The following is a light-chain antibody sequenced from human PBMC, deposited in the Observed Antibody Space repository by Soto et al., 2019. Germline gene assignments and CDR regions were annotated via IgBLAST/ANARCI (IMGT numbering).Light chain of an antibody. CDR3: QQYPSFSRT. Sequence: DYQVTQSPSTLSASVGDRVTITCRASQNIYTWLAWYQQKPGKAPKLLIYKASNLDSGVPSRFSGSGSGTEFTLTISSLQPDDFATYYCQQYPSFSRTFGQGTKVDIK. J-gene: IGKJ1*01. CDR1: QNIYTW. CDR2: KAS. V-gene: IGKV1-5*03.